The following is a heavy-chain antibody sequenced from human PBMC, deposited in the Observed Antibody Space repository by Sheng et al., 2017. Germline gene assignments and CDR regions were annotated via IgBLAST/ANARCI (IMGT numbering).Heavy chain of an antibody. D-gene: IGHD1-26*01. Sequence: QVQLQESGPGLVKPSETLSLTCTVSGYSISSGYYWGWIRQPPGKGLEWIGSIYHSGSTYYNPSLKSRVTISVDTSKNQFSLKLSSVTAADTAVYYCARVGGPGWEPHNWFDPWGQGTLVTVSS. V-gene: IGHV4-38-2*02. J-gene: IGHJ5*02. CDR2: IYHSGST. CDR3: ARVGGPGWEPHNWFDP. CDR1: GYSISSGYY.